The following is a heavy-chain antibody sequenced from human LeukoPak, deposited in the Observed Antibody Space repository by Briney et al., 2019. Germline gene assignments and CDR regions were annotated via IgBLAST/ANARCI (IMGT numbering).Heavy chain of an antibody. V-gene: IGHV5-10-1*01. CDR2: IDPSDSYT. D-gene: IGHD3-9*01. CDR3: ARTGYYPNDY. CDR1: GYSFTSYW. Sequence: GESLKISCKGSGYSFTSYWISWVRQLPGKGLEWMGRIDPSDSYTNYSPSFQGHVTISADKSIRTAYLQWSSLKASDTAMYYCARTGYYPNDYWGQGTLVTVSS. J-gene: IGHJ4*02.